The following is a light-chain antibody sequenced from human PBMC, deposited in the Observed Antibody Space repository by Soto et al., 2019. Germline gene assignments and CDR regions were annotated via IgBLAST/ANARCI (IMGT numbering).Light chain of an antibody. Sequence: VMRQSPATLSVSPGERATLSCRARQGIGDTLAWYQHKPGQTPRLLIYETSTRATGVPARFSGSRSGTEFTLTVNSLQSEDFAVYYCQRCNKSQLTFGVGTKVESK. V-gene: IGKV3-15*01. CDR1: QGIGDT. CDR2: ETS. J-gene: IGKJ4*01. CDR3: QRCNKSQLT.